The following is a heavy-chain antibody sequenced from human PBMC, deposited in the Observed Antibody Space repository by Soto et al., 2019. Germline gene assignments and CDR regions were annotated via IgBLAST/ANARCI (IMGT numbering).Heavy chain of an antibody. D-gene: IGHD1-1*01. V-gene: IGHV4-30-2*03. CDR1: GGSISSGGYS. Sequence: PSETLSLTCAVSGGSISSGGYSWSWIRQPPGKGLEWIGSIDYSGTTYHNPSLKSQVTISVDTSKNQFSLILSSVTAADTAVFYCASHRNWHISVFDYWGQGALVTVYS. J-gene: IGHJ4*02. CDR2: IDYSGTT. CDR3: ASHRNWHISVFDY.